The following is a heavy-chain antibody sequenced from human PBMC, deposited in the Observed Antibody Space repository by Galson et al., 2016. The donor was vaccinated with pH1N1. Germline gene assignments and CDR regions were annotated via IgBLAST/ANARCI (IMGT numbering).Heavy chain of an antibody. D-gene: IGHD4-17*01. CDR2: ISWNSGSI. Sequence: SLRLSCAASGFTFDDYAMRWVRQAPGKGLEWVSGISWNSGSIGYADSVKGRFTISRDNAKNSLYLQMNSLSAEDTTLYYCAKDIRGGDYGDYNWFDPWGQGTLVTVSS. CDR1: GFTFDDYA. J-gene: IGHJ5*02. V-gene: IGHV3-9*01. CDR3: AKDIRGGDYGDYNWFDP.